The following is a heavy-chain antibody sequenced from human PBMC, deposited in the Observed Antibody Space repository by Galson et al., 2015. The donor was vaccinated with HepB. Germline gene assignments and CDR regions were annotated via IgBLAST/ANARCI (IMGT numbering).Heavy chain of an antibody. CDR2: IRSKAYGGTT. J-gene: IGHJ4*02. CDR3: TRREYGYYYDSSGYLVDY. Sequence: SLRLSCAASGFTFGDYAMSWVRQAPGKGLEWVGFIRSKAYGGTTEYAASVKGRFTISRDDSKSIAYLQMNSLKTEDTAVYYCTRREYGYYYDSSGYLVDYWGQGTLVTVSS. D-gene: IGHD3-22*01. V-gene: IGHV3-49*04. CDR1: GFTFGDYA.